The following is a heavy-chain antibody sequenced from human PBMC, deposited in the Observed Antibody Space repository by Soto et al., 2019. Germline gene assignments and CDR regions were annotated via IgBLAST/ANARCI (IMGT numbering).Heavy chain of an antibody. J-gene: IGHJ4*02. CDR2: SRNDANSYTT. CDR3: ARGQSGGYPIFDY. Sequence: PGGSLRLSCAASGFTFSDYHMDWVRQAPGRGLEWVGRSRNDANSYTTEYAAAVKGRFFISRHDSKNSLYLKMDSMQTEDTAVYYCARGQSGGYPIFDYWGQGIPVTVSS. CDR1: GFTFSDYH. V-gene: IGHV3-72*01. D-gene: IGHD5-12*01.